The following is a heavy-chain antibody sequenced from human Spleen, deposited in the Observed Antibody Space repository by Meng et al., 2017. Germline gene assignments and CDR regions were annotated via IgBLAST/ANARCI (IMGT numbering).Heavy chain of an antibody. CDR3: ARALGRFDP. Sequence: QLVKAGGEVRMPCAAVKFTCNASGGTFGGSAINWVRQAPGQRLRWMGGVIPIFVTANYAQKFQGRVTMTTDTSTNTAYMELRSLRSGDTAVYYCARALGRFDPWGQGTLVTVSS. D-gene: IGHD3-16*01. J-gene: IGHJ5*02. V-gene: IGHV1-69*06. CDR2: VIPIFVTA. CDR1: GGTFGGSA.